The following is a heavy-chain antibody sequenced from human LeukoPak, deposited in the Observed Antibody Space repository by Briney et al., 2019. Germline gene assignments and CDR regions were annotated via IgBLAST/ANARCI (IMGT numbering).Heavy chain of an antibody. J-gene: IGHJ4*02. Sequence: SETLSLTCAVCGGSFSGYYWSWIRQPPGKGLEWIGEINHSGSTNYNPSLKSRVTISVDTSKNQFSLKLSSVTAADTAVYYCARDPLSSQGYWGQGTLVTVSS. CDR3: ARDPLSSQGY. D-gene: IGHD6-13*01. CDR2: INHSGST. CDR1: GGSFSGYY. V-gene: IGHV4-34*01.